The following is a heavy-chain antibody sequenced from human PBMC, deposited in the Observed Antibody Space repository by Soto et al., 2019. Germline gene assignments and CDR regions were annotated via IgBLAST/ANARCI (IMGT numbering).Heavy chain of an antibody. CDR3: TAHSGEFFPLDY. V-gene: IGHV3-15*01. Sequence: EVQLVESGGDFVKPGGSLRVSCAVSGFSFSNAWMSWVRQAPGKGLEWVGRIKTKADGGTTDYAAPVKGRFTISRDDLKNTVFLQMHSLETEDTAVYYCTAHSGEFFPLDYWGQGTLVTVSS. CDR2: IKTKADGGTT. J-gene: IGHJ4*02. D-gene: IGHD3-16*01. CDR1: GFSFSNAW.